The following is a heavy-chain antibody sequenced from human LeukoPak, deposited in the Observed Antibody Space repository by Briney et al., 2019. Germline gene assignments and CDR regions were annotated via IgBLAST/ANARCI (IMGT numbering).Heavy chain of an antibody. CDR3: ARGRIALFDY. V-gene: IGHV4-30-4*07. CDR2: IYYSGTT. D-gene: IGHD6-13*01. J-gene: IGHJ4*02. CDR1: GGSISSGGYS. Sequence: SETLSLTCAVSGGSISSGGYSWSWLRQPPGKGLEWIGYIYYSGTTYYNPSLKSRVTISLDTSKNQFSLKLNSVTAADTAVYYCARGRIALFDYWGQGTLVTVSS.